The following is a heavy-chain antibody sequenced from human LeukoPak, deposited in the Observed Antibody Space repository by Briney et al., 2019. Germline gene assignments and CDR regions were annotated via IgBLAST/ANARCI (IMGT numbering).Heavy chain of an antibody. CDR2: IYYSGST. Sequence: SETLSLTCTVSGGSISSYYWSWTRQPPGKGLEWIGYIYYSGSTNYNPSLKSRVTISVDTSENQFSLKLSSVTAADTAVYYCARQGYIVVVPAAPNGDAFDIWGQGTMVTVSS. D-gene: IGHD2-2*01. J-gene: IGHJ3*02. CDR3: ARQGYIVVVPAAPNGDAFDI. CDR1: GGSISSYY. V-gene: IGHV4-59*08.